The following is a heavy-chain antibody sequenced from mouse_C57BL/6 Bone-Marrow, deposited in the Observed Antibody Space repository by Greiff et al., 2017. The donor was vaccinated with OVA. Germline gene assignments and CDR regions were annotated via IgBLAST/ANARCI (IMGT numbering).Heavy chain of an antibody. CDR1: GYTFTSYW. CDR3: ARWDTTVVATRDY. Sequence: VQLQQPGAELVKPGASVKMSCKASGYTFTSYWITWVKQRPGQGLEWIGDIYPGSGSTNYNEKFKSKATLTVDTSSSTAYMQLSSLTSEDSAVYYCARWDTTVVATRDYWGQGTTLTVSS. CDR2: IYPGSGST. D-gene: IGHD1-1*01. V-gene: IGHV1-55*01. J-gene: IGHJ2*01.